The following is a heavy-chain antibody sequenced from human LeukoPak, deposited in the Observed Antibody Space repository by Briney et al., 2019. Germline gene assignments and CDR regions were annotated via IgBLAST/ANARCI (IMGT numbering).Heavy chain of an antibody. CDR1: GFTFSSYS. CDR3: AKDENWTVDY. V-gene: IGHV3-30*18. J-gene: IGHJ4*02. Sequence: GGSLRLSCAASGFTFSSYSMNWVRQAPGKGLEWVAVISYDGSNKYYADSVKGRFTISRDNSKNTLYLQMNSLRAEDTAVYYCAKDENWTVDYWGQGTLVTVSS. D-gene: IGHD1-1*01. CDR2: ISYDGSNK.